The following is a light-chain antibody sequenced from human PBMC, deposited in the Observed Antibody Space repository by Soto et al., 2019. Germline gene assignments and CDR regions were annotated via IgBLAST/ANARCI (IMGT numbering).Light chain of an antibody. CDR3: QQYNNWPPWT. CDR2: GAS. V-gene: IGKV3-15*01. Sequence: EIVMTQSPATLSVSPGERATLSCRASQSVSSNLAWYQQKPGQAPRLLIYGASTRATGIPARFSGSGSGTAFTLTISSLQSDDVAVYYCQQYNNWPPWTFGQGTKVEIK. J-gene: IGKJ1*01. CDR1: QSVSSN.